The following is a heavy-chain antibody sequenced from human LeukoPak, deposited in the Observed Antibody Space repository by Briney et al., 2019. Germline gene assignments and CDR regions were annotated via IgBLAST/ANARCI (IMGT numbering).Heavy chain of an antibody. CDR2: ISSTGNT. J-gene: IGHJ4*02. D-gene: IGHD2-15*01. V-gene: IGHV4-4*07. CDR1: GGSISPYF. Sequence: SETLSLTCTVSGGSISPYFWSWIRQPAGKGLEYLGRISSTGNTNYNPSLRSRVTMSVDTSKNQFSLKLSSVTAADTAVYYCARKGCSGGSCYFDYWGQGTLVTVSS. CDR3: ARKGCSGGSCYFDY.